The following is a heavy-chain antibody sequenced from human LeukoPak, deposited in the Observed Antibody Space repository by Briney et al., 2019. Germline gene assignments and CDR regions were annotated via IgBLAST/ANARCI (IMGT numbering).Heavy chain of an antibody. Sequence: SETLSLTCTVSGGSISSYYWSWIRQPPGKGLEWIGYIYYSGSTNYNPSLKSRVTISVDTSKNRFSLKLSSVTAADTAVYYCASGPSSSWTLYYYYGMDVWGQGTTVTVSS. D-gene: IGHD6-13*01. J-gene: IGHJ6*02. V-gene: IGHV4-59*01. CDR1: GGSISSYY. CDR2: IYYSGST. CDR3: ASGPSSSWTLYYYYGMDV.